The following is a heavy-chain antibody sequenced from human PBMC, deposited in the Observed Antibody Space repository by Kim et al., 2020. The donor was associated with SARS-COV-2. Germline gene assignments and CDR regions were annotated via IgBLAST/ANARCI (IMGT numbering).Heavy chain of an antibody. CDR1: GGSFSGYY. J-gene: IGHJ5*02. Sequence: SETLSLTCAVYGGSFSGYYWSWIRQPPGKGLEWIGEINHSGSTNYNPSLKSRVTISVDTSKNQFSLKLSSVTAADTAVYYCATSQIAAAGTIDWFDPWGQGTLVTVSS. D-gene: IGHD6-13*01. V-gene: IGHV4-34*01. CDR3: ATSQIAAAGTIDWFDP. CDR2: INHSGST.